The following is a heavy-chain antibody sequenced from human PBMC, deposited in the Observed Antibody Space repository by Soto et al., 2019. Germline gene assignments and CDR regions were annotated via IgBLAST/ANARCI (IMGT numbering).Heavy chain of an antibody. V-gene: IGHV3-72*01. Sequence: EVQLVESGGGLVQPGGSLRLSCAASGFTFSEHLMDWVRQAPGKGLEWVGRTRNKANSYTTEYVASVKGRFTISRDDSKNSLYLQMNSLKTEDTAVYYCASLGAFDIWGQGTMVTVSS. CDR1: GFTFSEHL. CDR2: TRNKANSYTT. CDR3: ASLGAFDI. D-gene: IGHD3-10*01. J-gene: IGHJ3*02.